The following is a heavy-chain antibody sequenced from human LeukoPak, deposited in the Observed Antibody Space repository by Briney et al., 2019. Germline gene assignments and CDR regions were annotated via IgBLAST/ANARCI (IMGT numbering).Heavy chain of an antibody. Sequence: ASVKVSCKASGGTFSSYTISWVRQAPGQGLEWMGRIIPILGIANYAQKFQGRVTITADKSTSTAYMELSSLRSGDTAVYYCASSAQKYCSGGSCLAFDIWGQGTMVTVSS. V-gene: IGHV1-69*02. CDR3: ASSAQKYCSGGSCLAFDI. CDR1: GGTFSSYT. J-gene: IGHJ3*02. CDR2: IIPILGIA. D-gene: IGHD2-15*01.